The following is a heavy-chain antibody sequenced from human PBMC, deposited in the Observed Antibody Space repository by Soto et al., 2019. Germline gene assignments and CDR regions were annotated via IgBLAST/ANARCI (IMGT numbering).Heavy chain of an antibody. Sequence: SETLSLTCTVSGGSISSYYWSWIRQPPGKGLEWTGYIYYSGTTNYNPSLKSRVTISVDTSKNQFSLKLSSVTAADTAVYYCARAGEYSSSPFDYWGQGTLVTVSS. CDR2: IYYSGTT. CDR1: GGSISSYY. V-gene: IGHV4-59*01. J-gene: IGHJ4*02. CDR3: ARAGEYSSSPFDY. D-gene: IGHD6-6*01.